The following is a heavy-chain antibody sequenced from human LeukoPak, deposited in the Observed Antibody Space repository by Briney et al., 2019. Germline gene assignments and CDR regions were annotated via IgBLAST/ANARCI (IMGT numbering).Heavy chain of an antibody. CDR3: XRDGSHSGYFDY. J-gene: IGHJ4*02. V-gene: IGHV3-74*01. CDR1: GFTFTSYW. CDR2: INSDGTIT. D-gene: IGHD1-26*01. Sequence: GGSLRLSCAASGFTFTSYWMHWVRQAPGKGLVWLSRINSDGTITSYADSLEGRFTISRDNAKNTVYLQMNSLRAEDTAVYYCXRDGSHSGYFDYWGQGTLVTVST.